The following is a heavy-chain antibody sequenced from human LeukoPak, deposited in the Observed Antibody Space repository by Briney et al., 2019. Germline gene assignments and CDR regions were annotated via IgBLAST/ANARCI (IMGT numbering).Heavy chain of an antibody. V-gene: IGHV3-21*01. CDR1: GFTFSSYS. Sequence: PGGSLRLSCAASGFTFSSYSMSWVRQAPGKGLEWVSSISTSSSYIYYADSVKGRFTISRDNAKNSLYLQMNSLRAEDTAVYYCARDIFSPPAEGIAVAGTAYYYYYYMDVWGKGTTVTVSS. D-gene: IGHD6-19*01. J-gene: IGHJ6*03. CDR2: ISTSSSYI. CDR3: ARDIFSPPAEGIAVAGTAYYYYYYMDV.